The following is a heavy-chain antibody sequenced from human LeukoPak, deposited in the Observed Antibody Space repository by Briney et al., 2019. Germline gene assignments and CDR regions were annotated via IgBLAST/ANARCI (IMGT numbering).Heavy chain of an antibody. V-gene: IGHV4-39*01. CDR2: IYYSGST. Sequence: PSETLSLTCTVSGGSISSSSYYWGWIRQPPGKGLEWIGIIYYSGSTYYNPSLKSRVTISVDTSKNQFSLKLSSLTAADTAVYYCARLDRYSSGWYGDFGFDYWGQGTLVTVSS. CDR3: ARLDRYSSGWYGDFGFDY. D-gene: IGHD6-19*01. CDR1: GGSISSSSYY. J-gene: IGHJ4*02.